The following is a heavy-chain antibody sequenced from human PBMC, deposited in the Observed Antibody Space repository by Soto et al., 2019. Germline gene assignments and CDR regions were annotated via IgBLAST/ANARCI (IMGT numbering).Heavy chain of an antibody. D-gene: IGHD4-17*01. J-gene: IGHJ6*02. CDR1: SCPDRTHN. CDR3: VRQGIDYLHGLVDV. Sequence: SETLSLTSTVSSCPDRTHNWGWIRQPPGRGLEWIGYVYYTGDTAYSPSIRGRVTISADTSTNDISLTLNSVTAADTAVYYCVRQGIDYLHGLVDVWGQG. V-gene: IGHV4-59*08. CDR2: VYYTGDT.